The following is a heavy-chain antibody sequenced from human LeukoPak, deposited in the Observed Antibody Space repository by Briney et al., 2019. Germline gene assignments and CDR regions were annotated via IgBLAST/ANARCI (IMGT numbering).Heavy chain of an antibody. J-gene: IGHJ4*02. V-gene: IGHV3-74*01. Sequence: QAGGSLRLSCAASGFTFSRFWIHWVRQVPGKGLVWVSRINPDGSTTTYADSVKGRHTISRDNAKNTLYLQMNSLRVEDTAVYYCVTDHTGKEDKWGQVTLVTVSS. CDR2: INPDGSTT. CDR1: GFTFSRFW. D-gene: IGHD1-1*01. CDR3: VTDHTGKEDK.